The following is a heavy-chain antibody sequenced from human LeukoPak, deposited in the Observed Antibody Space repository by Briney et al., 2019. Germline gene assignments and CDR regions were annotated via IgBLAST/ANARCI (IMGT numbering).Heavy chain of an antibody. CDR3: ARDLAFSRLDY. J-gene: IGHJ4*02. V-gene: IGHV3-7*01. CDR2: INPDGIKR. CDR1: GLTFSSSW. Sequence: GGSLRLSCAAAGLTFSSSWMDWVRQAPGKGLEWVASINPDGIKRYSADSVKGRFTISRDNARNSLYLQMDSLRVEDTAFYYCARDLAFSRLDYWGQGVLVTVSS. D-gene: IGHD2/OR15-2a*01.